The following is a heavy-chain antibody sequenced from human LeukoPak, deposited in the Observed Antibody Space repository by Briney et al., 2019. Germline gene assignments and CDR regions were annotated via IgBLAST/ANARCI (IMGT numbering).Heavy chain of an antibody. CDR3: ARGGYAHYGGGDY. J-gene: IGHJ4*02. CDR1: GYTFTGHF. D-gene: IGHD4-17*01. V-gene: IGHV1-2*02. CDR2: SNPNTGGT. Sequence: ASVKVSCKASGYTFTGHFLHWVRQAPGQGLEWMGWSNPNTGGTNYAQRFQDRVIMTRDTSISTAYMELSRLTSDDTAVYYCARGGYAHYGGGDYWGQGTLVTVSS.